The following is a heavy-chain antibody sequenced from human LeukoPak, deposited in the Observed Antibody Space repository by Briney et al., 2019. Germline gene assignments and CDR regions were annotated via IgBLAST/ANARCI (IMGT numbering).Heavy chain of an antibody. CDR1: GYTLTELS. Sequence: ASVKVSCKVSGYTLTELSMHWVRQAPGKGLEWMGGFDPEDGETIYAQKFQGRVTMTEDTSTDTAYMELSSLRSEDTAVYYCATVVMTTVVNTHTLWAFDIWGQGTMVTVSS. J-gene: IGHJ3*02. CDR3: ATVVMTTVVNTHTLWAFDI. V-gene: IGHV1-24*01. D-gene: IGHD4-17*01. CDR2: FDPEDGET.